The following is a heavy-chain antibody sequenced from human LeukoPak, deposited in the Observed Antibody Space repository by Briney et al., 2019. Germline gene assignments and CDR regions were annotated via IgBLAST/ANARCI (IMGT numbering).Heavy chain of an antibody. Sequence: PGGSLRLSCAASGFTFSSYWMHWVRQAPGKGLVWVSRINSDGSSTSYADSVEGRFTISRDNAKNTLYLQMNSLRAEDTAVYYCARMQLDHDAFDIWGQGTMVTVSS. D-gene: IGHD1-1*01. J-gene: IGHJ3*02. CDR1: GFTFSSYW. V-gene: IGHV3-74*01. CDR2: INSDGSST. CDR3: ARMQLDHDAFDI.